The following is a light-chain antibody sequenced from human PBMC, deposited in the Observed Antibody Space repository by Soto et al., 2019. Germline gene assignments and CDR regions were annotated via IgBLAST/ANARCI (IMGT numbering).Light chain of an antibody. CDR3: QQGFSPPRT. J-gene: IGKJ1*01. Sequence: DIQMTQSPSSLSASVGDRVTITCRASQSIRNDLNWYQQRPGKAPKLLMYTTSNLERGVPSRFSGSGSGTDFTLTINNLQPEDFGTYFCQQGFSPPRTFGLGTTVEVK. V-gene: IGKV1-39*01. CDR2: TTS. CDR1: QSIRND.